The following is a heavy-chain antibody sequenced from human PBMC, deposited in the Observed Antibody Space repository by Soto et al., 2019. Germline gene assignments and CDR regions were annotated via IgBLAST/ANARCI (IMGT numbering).Heavy chain of an antibody. Sequence: GGSLRLSCAASGFTFSSYAMSWVRQAPGKGLEWVSAISGSGGSTYYADSVKGRFTISRDNSKNTLYLQMNSLRAEDTAVYYCAKDLENCSGGSCYGVIADYWGQGTLVTVSS. D-gene: IGHD2-15*01. CDR3: AKDLENCSGGSCYGVIADY. V-gene: IGHV3-23*01. J-gene: IGHJ4*02. CDR1: GFTFSSYA. CDR2: ISGSGGST.